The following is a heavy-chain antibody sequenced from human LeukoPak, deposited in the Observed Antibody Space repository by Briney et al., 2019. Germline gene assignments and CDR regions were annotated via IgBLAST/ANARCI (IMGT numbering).Heavy chain of an antibody. D-gene: IGHD2-21*02. J-gene: IGHJ3*02. CDR1: GYSFTSYW. V-gene: IGHV5-51*01. Sequence: GESLKISCKGSGYSFTSYWIGWVRQMPGKGLEWMGIIYPGDSDTRYSPSFQGQVTISADKSISTAYLQWSSLKASDTAMYYCARQNFAYCGGDCYYAFDIWGQGTMVTVSS. CDR3: ARQNFAYCGGDCYYAFDI. CDR2: IYPGDSDT.